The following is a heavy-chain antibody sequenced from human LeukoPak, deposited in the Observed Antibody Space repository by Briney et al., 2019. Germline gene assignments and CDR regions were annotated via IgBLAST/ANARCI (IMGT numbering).Heavy chain of an antibody. D-gene: IGHD3-10*01. Sequence: ASVTVSCKASGYTFSIYGFTWVRQAPGQGLEWMGRVSPYNGNTYYSQRFQDRVTITKDTSTGTAYMDLRDLRTDDTAMYYCARNGRVRRVVKDLFEYWGQGTLVAVSS. J-gene: IGHJ4*02. CDR3: ARNGRVRRVVKDLFEY. V-gene: IGHV1-18*01. CDR2: VSPYNGNT. CDR1: GYTFSIYG.